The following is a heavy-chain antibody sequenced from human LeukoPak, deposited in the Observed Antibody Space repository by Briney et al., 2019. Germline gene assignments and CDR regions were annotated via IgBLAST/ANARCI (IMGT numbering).Heavy chain of an antibody. J-gene: IGHJ4*02. CDR1: GFTFSDYA. V-gene: IGHV3-48*02. Sequence: PGGSLRLSCAASGFTFSDYAMNWVRQAPGKGLEWVSHIYISSSSNIISYADSVKGRFTISRDNAQNSLYLQMNGLRDEDTAVYYCVRDRAYSFDYWGQGILVTVSS. D-gene: IGHD2-21*01. CDR2: ISSSSNII. CDR3: VRDRAYSFDY.